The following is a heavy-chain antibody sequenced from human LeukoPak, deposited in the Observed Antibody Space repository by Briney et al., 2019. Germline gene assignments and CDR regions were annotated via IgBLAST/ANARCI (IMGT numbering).Heavy chain of an antibody. D-gene: IGHD3-22*01. CDR1: GGTFSSYA. Sequence: ASVKVSCKASGGTFSSYAISWVRQAPGQGLEWMGGIIPIFGTANYAQKFQGRVTITTDESTSTAYMELSSLRSEDTAVYYCARNYYDSSGPPDYWGQGTLVTVSS. V-gene: IGHV1-69*05. CDR3: ARNYYDSSGPPDY. J-gene: IGHJ4*02. CDR2: IIPIFGTA.